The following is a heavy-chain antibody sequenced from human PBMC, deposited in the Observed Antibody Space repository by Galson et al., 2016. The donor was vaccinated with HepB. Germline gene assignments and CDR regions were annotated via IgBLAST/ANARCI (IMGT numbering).Heavy chain of an antibody. J-gene: IGHJ5*02. CDR3: ARTLYTHGSYWWFDP. CDR2: ISVYNGHT. V-gene: IGHV1-18*01. D-gene: IGHD2-8*01. Sequence: SVKVSCKASGYTFRRYSISWVRQAPGQGLEWMGWISVYNGHTDYAQKFQGRVTMTTDTSTNTAYMDLRSLTSDDTAMYYCARTLYTHGSYWWFDPWGQGTLVTVSS. CDR1: GYTFRRYS.